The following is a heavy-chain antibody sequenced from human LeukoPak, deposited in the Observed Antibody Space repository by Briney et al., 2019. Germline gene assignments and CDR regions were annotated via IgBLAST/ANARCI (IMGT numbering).Heavy chain of an antibody. V-gene: IGHV3-30*04. Sequence: GGSLRLSCAASGFTFSGYAMHWVRQAPGKGLEWVAVISYDGSNKYYADSVKGRFTISRDNSKNTLYLQMNSLRAEDTALYYCASTGGYSSGWYNYYYYYGMDVWGQGTTVTVSS. J-gene: IGHJ6*02. D-gene: IGHD6-19*01. CDR2: ISYDGSNK. CDR1: GFTFSGYA. CDR3: ASTGGYSSGWYNYYYYYGMDV.